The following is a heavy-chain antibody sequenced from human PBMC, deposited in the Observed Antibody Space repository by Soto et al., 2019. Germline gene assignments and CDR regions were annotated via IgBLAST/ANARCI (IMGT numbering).Heavy chain of an antibody. D-gene: IGHD2-21*02. J-gene: IGHJ6*02. CDR2: ILYDGSNK. CDR3: EKDRNRVGFLDVAVTANYGMDV. CDR1: AVSFSIYG. V-gene: IGHV3-30*18. Sequence: KRSCAACAVSFSIYGMQLCRQAPGEGLEWVAVILYDGSNKYYSDSVKGRFTISRDNSKNTLYLQMNSLRAEDTAVYYCEKDRNRVGFLDVAVTANYGMDVWGQGTTVTVS.